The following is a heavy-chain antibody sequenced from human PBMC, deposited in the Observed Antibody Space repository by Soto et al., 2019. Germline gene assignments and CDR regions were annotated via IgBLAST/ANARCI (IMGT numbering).Heavy chain of an antibody. CDR1: GYTFTNYW. Sequence: GESLKISCQASGYTFTNYWIGWVRQRPGTGLEWMGNVYPDDSDARYSPSFQGQVTMSVDKSINTAYLQWSRLKASDTAVYYCARDFGGAGWSGHYFDNWGQGALVTVSS. D-gene: IGHD6-19*01. V-gene: IGHV5-51*01. CDR3: ARDFGGAGWSGHYFDN. CDR2: VYPDDSDA. J-gene: IGHJ4*02.